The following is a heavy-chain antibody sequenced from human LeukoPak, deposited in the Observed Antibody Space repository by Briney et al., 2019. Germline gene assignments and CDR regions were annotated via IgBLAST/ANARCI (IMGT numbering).Heavy chain of an antibody. D-gene: IGHD5-12*01. V-gene: IGHV3-7*04. CDR1: GFTFSSSW. Sequence: GGSLRLSCVASGFTFSSSWMNWVRQAPGKGLEWVANIKQDGSEKYYVDSVKGRFTISRDNAKNSLYLQMNSLRAEDTAVYYCARDGGSGYDFAFDIWGQGTMVTVSS. CDR3: ARDGGSGYDFAFDI. CDR2: IKQDGSEK. J-gene: IGHJ3*02.